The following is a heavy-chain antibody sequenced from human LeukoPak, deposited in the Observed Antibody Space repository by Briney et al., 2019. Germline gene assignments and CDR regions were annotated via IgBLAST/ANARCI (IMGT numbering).Heavy chain of an antibody. J-gene: IGHJ4*02. D-gene: IGHD6-13*01. CDR1: GGSISSSSYY. CDR2: IYYSGST. Sequence: SETLSLTCAVSGGSISSSSYYWGWIRQPPGKGPEWIGSIYYSGSTYYNPSLKSRVTISVDTSKNQFSLKLSSVTAADTAVYYCARRSRSWCFDYWGQGTLVTVSS. CDR3: ARRSRSWCFDY. V-gene: IGHV4-39*01.